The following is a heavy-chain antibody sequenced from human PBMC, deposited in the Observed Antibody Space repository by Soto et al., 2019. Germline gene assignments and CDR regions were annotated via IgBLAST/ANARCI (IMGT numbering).Heavy chain of an antibody. J-gene: IGHJ2*01. CDR1: GFTFSSYS. V-gene: IGHV3-21*01. CDR3: ARDTSYSSSPFWYFDL. CDR2: ISSSSSYI. Sequence: GGSLRLYCAASGFTFSSYSMNWVRQAPGKGLEWVSSISSSSSYIYYADSVKGRFTISRDNAKNSLYLQMNSLRAEDTAVYYCARDTSYSSSPFWYFDLWGRGTLVTVSS. D-gene: IGHD6-6*01.